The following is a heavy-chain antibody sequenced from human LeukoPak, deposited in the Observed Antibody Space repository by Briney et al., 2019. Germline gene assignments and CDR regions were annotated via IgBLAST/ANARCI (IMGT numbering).Heavy chain of an antibody. V-gene: IGHV4-39*07. J-gene: IGHJ6*03. CDR1: GGSISSSSYY. CDR3: ARDRPHYDILTGYYIDYYYYMDV. Sequence: SETLSLTCTVSGGSISSSSYYWGWIRQPPGKGLEWIGSIYYSGSTYYNPSLKSRVTMSVDTSKNQFSLKLSSVTAADTAVYYCARDRPHYDILTGYYIDYYYYMDVWGKGTTVTISS. D-gene: IGHD3-9*01. CDR2: IYYSGST.